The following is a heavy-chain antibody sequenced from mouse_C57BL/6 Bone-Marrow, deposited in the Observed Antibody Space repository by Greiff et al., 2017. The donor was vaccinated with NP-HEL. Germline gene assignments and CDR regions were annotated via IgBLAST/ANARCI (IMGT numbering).Heavy chain of an antibody. CDR3: ASPTNDYGSSLYWYFDV. CDR1: GYTFTSYD. V-gene: IGHV1-85*01. CDR2: IYPRDGST. J-gene: IGHJ1*03. D-gene: IGHD1-1*01. Sequence: VKLMESGPELVKPGASVKLSCKASGYTFTSYDINWVKQRPGQGLEWIGWIYPRDGSTKYNEKFKGKATLTVDTSSSTAYMELHSLTSEDSAVYVCASPTNDYGSSLYWYFDVWGTGTTVTVSS.